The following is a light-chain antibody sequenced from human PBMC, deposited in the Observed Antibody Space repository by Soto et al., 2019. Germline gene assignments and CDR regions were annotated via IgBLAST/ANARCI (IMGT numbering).Light chain of an antibody. V-gene: IGKV3-15*01. J-gene: IGKJ4*01. Sequence: EIVMTQSPATLSVSPRERASLSCRASHSVSSRLAWYQQKPGQAPRLLIYGASTTATGLPARFSGSVSGTEFSLTISSLQPEDFAVYYCQYYTNWPLTFGGGTKVEIK. CDR1: HSVSSR. CDR2: GAS. CDR3: QYYTNWPLT.